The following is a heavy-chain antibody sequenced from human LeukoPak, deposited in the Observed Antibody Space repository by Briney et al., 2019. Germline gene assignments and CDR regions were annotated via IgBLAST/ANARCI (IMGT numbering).Heavy chain of an antibody. D-gene: IGHD2-21*01. CDR2: LSDSGSST. CDR3: AKTLWGLTLLSSDH. J-gene: IGHJ4*02. Sequence: PGGSLRLSCAASGLTVSSNYMSWVRQAPGKGLEWVSSLSDSGSSTYYAESVKGRFTIYRDNSKNMLYLQMNSLRADDTAVYYCAKTLWGLTLLSSDHWGQGSLVTVSS. V-gene: IGHV3-23*01. CDR1: GLTVSSNY.